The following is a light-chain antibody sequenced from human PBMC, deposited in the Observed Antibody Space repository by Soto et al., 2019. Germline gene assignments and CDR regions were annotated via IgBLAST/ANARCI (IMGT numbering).Light chain of an antibody. J-gene: IGLJ1*01. CDR3: SSHTSSGTLYV. V-gene: IGLV2-14*01. CDR2: GVT. Sequence: QSALTQPASVSGSPGQSITISCTGTSSDIGGYNYVSWYQQHPGKAPKLMIYGVTNRPSGVSNRFSGSKSGNTASLTISGLQAEDEADYYCSSHTSSGTLYVFGTGTKLTVL. CDR1: SSDIGGYNY.